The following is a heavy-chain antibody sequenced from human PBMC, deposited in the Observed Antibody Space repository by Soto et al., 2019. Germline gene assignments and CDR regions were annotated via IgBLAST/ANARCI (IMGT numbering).Heavy chain of an antibody. D-gene: IGHD4-17*01. CDR1: GGTFTTSA. Sequence: QVQLVQSGAEVKKPGSSVKVSCKASGGTFTTSAISWVRQAPGQGLEWMGGIIPIFSTADYAQKFQGRVTIPADESTTTADMELSSLRSEDTGVYYCARDRPRENYGGNYYYEMDVWGQGSTVTVSS. CDR2: IIPIFSTA. J-gene: IGHJ6*02. CDR3: ARDRPRENYGGNYYYEMDV. V-gene: IGHV1-69*12.